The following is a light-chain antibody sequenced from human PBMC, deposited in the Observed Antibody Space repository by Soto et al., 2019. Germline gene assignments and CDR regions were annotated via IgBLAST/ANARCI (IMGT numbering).Light chain of an antibody. CDR3: SSYTSNTTPYV. J-gene: IGLJ1*01. Sequence: QSVLTQPASVSGSPGQSIAISCTGTSSDVGAYNYVSWYQQHPGKVPKLVIYDVTNRPSGVSDRFSGSKSGNTASLTISGLHAEDEADYYCSSYTSNTTPYVFGTGTKLTVL. V-gene: IGLV2-14*01. CDR1: SSDVGAYNY. CDR2: DVT.